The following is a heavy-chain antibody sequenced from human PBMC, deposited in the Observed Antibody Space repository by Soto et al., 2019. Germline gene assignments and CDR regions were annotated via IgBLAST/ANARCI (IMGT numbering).Heavy chain of an antibody. J-gene: IGHJ4*02. Sequence: SETLSLTCTVSGGSISSYDWSWIRQPAGKGLEWIGRIYTSGSTNYNPSLKSRVTMSVDTSKNQFSLKLSSVTAADTAVYYCARDHSGSYQSEPFDYWGQGTLVTVSS. CDR2: IYTSGST. CDR1: GGSISSYD. CDR3: ARDHSGSYQSEPFDY. D-gene: IGHD1-26*01. V-gene: IGHV4-4*07.